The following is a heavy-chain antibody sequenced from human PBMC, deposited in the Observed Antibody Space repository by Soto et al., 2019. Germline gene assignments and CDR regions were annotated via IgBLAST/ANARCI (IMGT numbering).Heavy chain of an antibody. CDR1: GGSISSSSYY. V-gene: IGHV4-39*01. J-gene: IGHJ4*02. CDR2: IYYSGST. D-gene: IGHD4-17*01. Sequence: QLQLQESGPGLVKPSETLSLTCTVSGGSISSSSYYWGWIRQPPGKGLEWIGSIYYSGSTYYNPSLKSRVTISVDTSKNQFSLKLSSVTAADTAVYYCARLSSGQTTVTDYWCQGTLVTVSS. CDR3: ARLSSGQTTVTDY.